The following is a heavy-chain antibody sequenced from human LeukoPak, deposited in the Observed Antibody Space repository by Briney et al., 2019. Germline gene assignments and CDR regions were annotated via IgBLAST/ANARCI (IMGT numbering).Heavy chain of an antibody. Sequence: ASVKVSCKASGYTFTSYGISWVRQAPGQGLEWMGWINPNSGGTNYAQKFQGRVTMTRDTSISTAYMELSRLRSDDTAVYYCARGITIFGVDFDYWGQGTLVTVSS. D-gene: IGHD3-3*01. CDR2: INPNSGGT. CDR1: GYTFTSYG. CDR3: ARGITIFGVDFDY. V-gene: IGHV1-2*02. J-gene: IGHJ4*02.